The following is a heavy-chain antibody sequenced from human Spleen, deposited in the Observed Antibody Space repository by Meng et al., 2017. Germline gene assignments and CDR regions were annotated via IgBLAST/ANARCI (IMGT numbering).Heavy chain of an antibody. D-gene: IGHD3-22*01. CDR3: ARVWVNYYDSSGYTDAFDI. CDR1: GYTFTSYD. CDR2: MNPNSGNT. Sequence: ASVKVSCKASGYTFTSYDINWVRQATGQGLEWMGWMNPNSGNTGYAQKFQGRVTITRNTSISTAYMELSSLRSEDTAVYYCARVWVNYYDSSGYTDAFDIWGQGTMVTVSS. V-gene: IGHV1-8*03. J-gene: IGHJ3*02.